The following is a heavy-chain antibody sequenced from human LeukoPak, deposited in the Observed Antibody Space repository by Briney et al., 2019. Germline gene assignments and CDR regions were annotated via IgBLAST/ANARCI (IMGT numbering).Heavy chain of an antibody. CDR1: GGSISRYY. V-gene: IGHV4-59*01. D-gene: IGHD3-9*01. Sequence: SETLSLTCTVSGGSISRYYWNWIRQPPGKGLEWIGYIYYSGSTNYNPSLKSRVTISVDTSKNQFSLKLSSVTAADTAVYYCARGYYDIWTGYFQGIDHGGQETLVTVSS. J-gene: IGHJ4*02. CDR3: ARGYYDIWTGYFQGIDH. CDR2: IYYSGST.